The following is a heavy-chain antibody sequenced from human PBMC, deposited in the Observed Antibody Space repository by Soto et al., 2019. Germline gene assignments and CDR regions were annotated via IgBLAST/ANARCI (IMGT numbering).Heavy chain of an antibody. V-gene: IGHV3-48*03. J-gene: IGHJ6*02. Sequence: GGSLRLSCAASGFTFSSYEMNWVRQAPGKGLEWVSYISSSGSTIYYADSVKGRFTISRDNAKNSLYLQMNSLRAEDTAVYYCAREDCSSTSCYYYYGMDVWGQGTTVTVSS. CDR2: ISSSGSTI. D-gene: IGHD2-2*01. CDR1: GFTFSSYE. CDR3: AREDCSSTSCYYYYGMDV.